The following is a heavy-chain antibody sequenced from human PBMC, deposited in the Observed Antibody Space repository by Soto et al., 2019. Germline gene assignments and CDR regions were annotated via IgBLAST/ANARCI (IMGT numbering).Heavy chain of an antibody. CDR2: IIPILGIA. Sequence: GASVKVSCKASGGTFSSYTISWVRQAPGQGLEWMGRIIPILGIANYAQKFQGRVTITADKSTSTAYMELSSLRSEDTAVYYCARAGGILTNYFDYWGQGTLVTVSS. CDR3: ARAGGILTNYFDY. CDR1: GGTFSSYT. J-gene: IGHJ4*02. D-gene: IGHD3-9*01. V-gene: IGHV1-69*02.